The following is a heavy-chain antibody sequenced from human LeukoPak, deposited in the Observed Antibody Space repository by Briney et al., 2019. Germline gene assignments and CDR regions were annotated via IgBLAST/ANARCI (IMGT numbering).Heavy chain of an antibody. J-gene: IGHJ4*02. V-gene: IGHV3-30-3*01. CDR1: GFTFSSYA. Sequence: PGGSLRLSCAASGFTFSSYAMHWVRQAPGKGLEWVAVISYDGSNKYYADSVKGRFTISRDNSKNTLYLQMNSLRAEDTAVYYCARTLDYGDYGIDYWGQGTLVTVSS. D-gene: IGHD4-17*01. CDR2: ISYDGSNK. CDR3: ARTLDYGDYGIDY.